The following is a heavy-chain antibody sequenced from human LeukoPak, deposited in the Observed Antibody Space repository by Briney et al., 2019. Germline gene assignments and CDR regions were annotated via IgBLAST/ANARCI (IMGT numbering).Heavy chain of an antibody. J-gene: IGHJ6*03. V-gene: IGHV3-30*02. D-gene: IGHD3-3*01. Sequence: GGSLRLSCAASGFTFSNYGMHWVRQAPGKGLEWVAFIRYDGTNKYSADSVKGRFTISRDNSKNTLYLQMNSLRAEDTAVYYCARGITIFGVVHGGDYYYYYMDVWGKGTTVTVSS. CDR2: IRYDGTNK. CDR1: GFTFSNYG. CDR3: ARGITIFGVVHGGDYYYYYMDV.